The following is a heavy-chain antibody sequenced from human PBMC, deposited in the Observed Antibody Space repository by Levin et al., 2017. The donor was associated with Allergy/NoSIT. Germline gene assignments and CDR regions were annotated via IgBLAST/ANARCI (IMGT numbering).Heavy chain of an antibody. CDR3: ARQQLVPVGMDV. Sequence: PGGSLRLSCAASGFTFSSYSMNWVRQAPGKGLEWVSSISSSSSYIYYADSVKGRFTISRDNAKNSLYLQMNSRRAGDTAVYYCARQQLVPVGMDVWGQGTTVTVSS. D-gene: IGHD6-13*01. V-gene: IGHV3-21*01. CDR2: ISSSSSYI. J-gene: IGHJ6*02. CDR1: GFTFSSYS.